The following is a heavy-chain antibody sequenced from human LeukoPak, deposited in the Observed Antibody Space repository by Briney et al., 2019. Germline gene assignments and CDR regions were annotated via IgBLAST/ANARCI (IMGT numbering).Heavy chain of an antibody. V-gene: IGHV3-7*03. CDR2: IKQDGSET. Sequence: GGSLRLSCAASGFTFSDYWMTWVRQAPGKGLEWVANIKQDGSETFSLDSVKGRFTISRDNAKNLLLLHMNSLRVEDTAVYYCARVEGSSWYKYWGQGTLVTVSS. J-gene: IGHJ4*02. D-gene: IGHD6-13*01. CDR3: ARVEGSSWYKY. CDR1: GFTFSDYW.